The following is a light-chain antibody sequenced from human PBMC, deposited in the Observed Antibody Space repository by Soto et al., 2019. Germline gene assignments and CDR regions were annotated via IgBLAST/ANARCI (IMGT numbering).Light chain of an antibody. V-gene: IGKV1-33*01. Sequence: IHMTQSASSLGASVIGIVTITFHASQDISNYLNWYQQKPGKAPKLLIYDASNLETGVPSRFSGSGSGTDFTFTISSLQPEDIATYYCQQYDNLPLTFGGGTKVDI. J-gene: IGKJ4*01. CDR3: QQYDNLPLT. CDR1: QDISNY. CDR2: DAS.